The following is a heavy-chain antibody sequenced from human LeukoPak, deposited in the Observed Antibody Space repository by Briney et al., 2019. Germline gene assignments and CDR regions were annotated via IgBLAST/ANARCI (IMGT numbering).Heavy chain of an antibody. CDR3: AKTQWLVDTFDY. CDR2: IRYDGSNK. D-gene: IGHD6-19*01. J-gene: IGHJ4*02. V-gene: IGHV3-30*02. Sequence: GRSLRLSCAASGFTFSSYGMHWVRQAPGKGLEWVAFIRYDGSNKYYADSVKGRFTISRDNSKNTLYLQMNSLRAEDTAVYYCAKTQWLVDTFDYWGQGTLVTVSS. CDR1: GFTFSSYG.